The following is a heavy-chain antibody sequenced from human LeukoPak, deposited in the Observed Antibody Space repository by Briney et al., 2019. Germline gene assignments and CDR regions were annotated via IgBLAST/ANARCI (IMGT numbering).Heavy chain of an antibody. CDR2: INHSGST. J-gene: IGHJ4*02. CDR3: ARAWGSSSSWGFDY. CDR1: GGSFSGYY. Sequence: SETLSLTCAVYGGSFSGYYWSWIRQPPGKGLEWIGEINHSGSTNYNPSLKSRVTISVDTSKNQFSLKLSSVTAADTAVYYCARAWGSSSSWGFDYWGQGTLVTVSS. V-gene: IGHV4-34*01. D-gene: IGHD6-6*01.